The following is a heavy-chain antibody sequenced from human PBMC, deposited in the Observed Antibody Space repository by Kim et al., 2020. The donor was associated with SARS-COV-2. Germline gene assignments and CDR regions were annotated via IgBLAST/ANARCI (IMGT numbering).Heavy chain of an antibody. CDR1: GGTFSSYA. Sequence: SVKVSCKASGGTFSSYAISWVRQAPGQGLEWMGGIIPIFGTANYAQKFQGRVTITADESTSTAYMELSSLRSEDTAVYYCAREPIRPYETVVNGDYYYYGMDVWGQGTTVTVSS. D-gene: IGHD2-15*01. V-gene: IGHV1-69*13. J-gene: IGHJ6*02. CDR3: AREPIRPYETVVNGDYYYYGMDV. CDR2: IIPIFGTA.